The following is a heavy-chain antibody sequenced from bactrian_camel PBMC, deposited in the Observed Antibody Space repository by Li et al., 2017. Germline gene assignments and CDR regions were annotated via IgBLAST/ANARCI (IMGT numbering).Heavy chain of an antibody. J-gene: IGHJ4*01. CDR2: IDINGPT. CDR3: AAAFSCPNGLRTLRPVY. Sequence: QVQLVESGGGTVQAGGSLKLSCESSGSSDSTKCMGWFRQVAGSEREGIAVIDINGPTGYADSVKGRFTISRENTKNTLYLQMNSLEPEDTAMYYCAAAFSCPNGLRTLRPVYWGQRTQVTVS. CDR1: GSSDSTKC. D-gene: IGHD1*01. V-gene: IGHV3S53*01.